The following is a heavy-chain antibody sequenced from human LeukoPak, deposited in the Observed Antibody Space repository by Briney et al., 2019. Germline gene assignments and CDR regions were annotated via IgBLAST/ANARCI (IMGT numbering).Heavy chain of an antibody. Sequence: SVKVSCTASGGTFSSYAISWVRQAPGQGLEWMGGITPIFGTANYAQKFQGRVTITADESTSTAYMELSSLRSEDTAVYYCARVAVTDNNWFDPWGQGTLVTVSS. D-gene: IGHD4-17*01. J-gene: IGHJ5*02. CDR1: GGTFSSYA. CDR3: ARVAVTDNNWFDP. V-gene: IGHV1-69*01. CDR2: ITPIFGTA.